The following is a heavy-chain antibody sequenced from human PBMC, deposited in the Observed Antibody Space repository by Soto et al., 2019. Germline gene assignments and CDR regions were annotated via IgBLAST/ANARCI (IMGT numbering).Heavy chain of an antibody. J-gene: IGHJ6*02. CDR1: GYTFTSYA. CDR2: INAGNGNT. Sequence: QVQRVQSGAEVKKPGASVKVSCKASGYTFTSYAMHWVRQAPGQRLEWMGWINAGNGNTKYSQKFQGRVTITRDTSASTAYMELSSLRSEDTAVYYCAGVEGGDYYYYYGMDVWGQGTTVTVSS. V-gene: IGHV1-3*01. CDR3: AGVEGGDYYYYYGMDV. D-gene: IGHD1-26*01.